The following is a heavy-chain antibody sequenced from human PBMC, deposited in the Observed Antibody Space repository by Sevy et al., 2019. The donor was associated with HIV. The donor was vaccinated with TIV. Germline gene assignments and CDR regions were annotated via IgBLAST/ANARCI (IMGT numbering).Heavy chain of an antibody. CDR3: ARHSNSAGYSFDS. V-gene: IGHV4-59*08. J-gene: IGHJ4*02. CDR2: IYYTGAT. D-gene: IGHD5-12*01. Sequence: SETLSLTCTVSGGSISGYYWSWIRQPPGKGLEWVGLIYYTGATTYYPSLAGRVTITIDTSANQFSLKLTSVTAADTALYYCARHSNSAGYSFDSWGQGPLVSVSS. CDR1: GGSISGYY.